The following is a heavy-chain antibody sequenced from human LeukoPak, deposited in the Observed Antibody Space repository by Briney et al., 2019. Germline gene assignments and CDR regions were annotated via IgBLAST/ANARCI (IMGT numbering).Heavy chain of an antibody. Sequence: ASVKVSCKASGGTFSSYAISWVRQAPGQGLEWMGGIIPIFGTANYAQKFQGRVTITADESTSTAYMELSSLRSEDTAVYYCARLPIAAAGYYYGMDVWGQGTTVTVSS. CDR1: GGTFSSYA. V-gene: IGHV1-69*13. D-gene: IGHD6-13*01. CDR2: IIPIFGTA. J-gene: IGHJ6*02. CDR3: ARLPIAAAGYYYGMDV.